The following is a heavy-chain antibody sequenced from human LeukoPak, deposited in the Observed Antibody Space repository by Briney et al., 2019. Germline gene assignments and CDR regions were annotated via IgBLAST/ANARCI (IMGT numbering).Heavy chain of an antibody. Sequence: PGGSLRLSCAASGFTVSSNYMSWVRQAPGKGLEWVSVIYSSGSTYYADPVKGRFTTSRDNSKNTLFLQMDSLRAEDTAPYYCAKSVAIYFYYGLDVWGQGTTVTVSS. CDR3: AKSVAIYFYYGLDV. CDR2: IYSSGST. D-gene: IGHD3-3*01. CDR1: GFTVSSNY. V-gene: IGHV3-53*01. J-gene: IGHJ6*02.